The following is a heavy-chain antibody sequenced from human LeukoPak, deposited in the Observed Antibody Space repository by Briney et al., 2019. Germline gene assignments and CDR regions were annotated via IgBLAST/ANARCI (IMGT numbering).Heavy chain of an antibody. J-gene: IGHJ4*02. CDR2: MRSKASSYAP. D-gene: IGHD3-22*01. CDR3: SSVGFGSGYPFDY. Sequence: QTGGPLRLSCAASGFTFSGSAMHWVRQASGKGLEWVGRMRSKASSYAPAYAASVKGRLTISRDDFKDTAYLQMNSLNTEDTAVYECSSVGFGSGYPFDYWGQGTLVTVSS. V-gene: IGHV3-73*01. CDR1: GFTFSGSA.